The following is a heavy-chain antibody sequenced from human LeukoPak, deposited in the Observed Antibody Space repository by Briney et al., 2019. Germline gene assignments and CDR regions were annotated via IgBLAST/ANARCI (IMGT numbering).Heavy chain of an antibody. CDR3: AKDLKMLRLGELSLRYYFDY. J-gene: IGHJ4*02. CDR1: GFTFSSYA. Sequence: PPGGSLRLSCAAPGFTFSSYAMSWVRQAPGKGLEWVSAISGSGGSTYYADSVKGRFTISRDNSKNTLYLQMNSLRAEDTAVYYYAKDLKMLRLGELSLRYYFDYWGQGTLVTVSS. D-gene: IGHD3-16*02. CDR2: ISGSGGST. V-gene: IGHV3-23*01.